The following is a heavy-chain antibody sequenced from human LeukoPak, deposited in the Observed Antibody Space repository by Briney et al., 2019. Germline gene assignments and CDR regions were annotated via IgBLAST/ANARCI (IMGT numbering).Heavy chain of an antibody. V-gene: IGHV4-34*01. Sequence: PSETLSLTCAVYGVSFSGYYWSWIRQPPGKGLEWIGEINHSGSTNYNPSLKSRVTISVDTSKNQFSLKLSSVTAADTAVYYCARGYNDYVWGSYRYTLPSYDYWGQGTLVTVS. CDR2: INHSGST. D-gene: IGHD3-16*02. CDR1: GVSFSGYY. J-gene: IGHJ4*02. CDR3: ARGYNDYVWGSYRYTLPSYDY.